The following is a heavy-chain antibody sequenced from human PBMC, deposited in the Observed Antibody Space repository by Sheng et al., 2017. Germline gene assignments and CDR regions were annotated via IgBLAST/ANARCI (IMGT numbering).Heavy chain of an antibody. CDR3: ARSYGSGSYRFDY. Sequence: QVQLQESGPGLVKPSQTLSLTCTVSGGSISSGSYYWSWIRQPAGKGLEWIGRIYTSGSTNYNPSLKSRVTISVDTSKNQFSLKLSSVTAADTAVYYCARSYGSGSYRFDYWGQGTLVTVSS. CDR2: IYTSGST. CDR1: GGSISSGSYY. V-gene: IGHV4-61*02. J-gene: IGHJ4*02. D-gene: IGHD3-10*01.